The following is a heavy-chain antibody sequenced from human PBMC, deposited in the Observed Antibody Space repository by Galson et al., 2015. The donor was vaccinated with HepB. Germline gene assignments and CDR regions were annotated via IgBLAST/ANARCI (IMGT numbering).Heavy chain of an antibody. D-gene: IGHD1-26*01. CDR1: GFTFSSYS. Sequence: SLRLSCAASGFTFSSYSMNWVRQTPGKGLEWVSYISSSSTIYYADSVKGRFTISRDNAKNSLYLQMNSLRAEDTAVYYCARGGSYCGSYYYYGLDVWGQGTTVTVSS. CDR3: ARGGSYCGSYYYYGLDV. V-gene: IGHV3-48*04. CDR2: ISSSSTI. J-gene: IGHJ6*02.